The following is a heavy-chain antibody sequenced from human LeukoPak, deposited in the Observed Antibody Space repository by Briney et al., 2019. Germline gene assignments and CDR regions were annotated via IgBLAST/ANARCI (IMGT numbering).Heavy chain of an antibody. CDR3: ARLHHDYGSGTYGGAYNYYMDV. J-gene: IGHJ6*03. D-gene: IGHD3-10*01. V-gene: IGHV4-59*01. CDR1: SGFISSYY. Sequence: SETLSLTCSVSSGFISSYYWTWIRQSPGKGLEWIGYIYYAGSTSYNPSLQSRVTISVDTSKNQFSLRLNSVTAADTAVCYCARLHHDYGSGTYGGAYNYYMDVWGKGTTVTVSS. CDR2: IYYAGST.